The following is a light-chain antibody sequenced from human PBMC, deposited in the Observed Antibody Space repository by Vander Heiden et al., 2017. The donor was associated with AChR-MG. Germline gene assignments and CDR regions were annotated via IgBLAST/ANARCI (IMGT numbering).Light chain of an antibody. Sequence: DIQMTQSPSSLSASVGDRVTITCRASQSISSYLNWYQQKPGKAPKLLIYAASSLQSGVPSRFSGSGSGTDFTLTISSLQPEDFATYYCQQGYHTPLTFGQGTKVEIK. CDR3: QQGYHTPLT. CDR2: AAS. J-gene: IGKJ1*01. V-gene: IGKV1-39*01. CDR1: QSISSY.